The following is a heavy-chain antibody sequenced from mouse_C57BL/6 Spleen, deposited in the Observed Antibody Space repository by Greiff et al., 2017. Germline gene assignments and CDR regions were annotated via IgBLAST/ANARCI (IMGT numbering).Heavy chain of an antibody. J-gene: IGHJ1*03. Sequence: VKLQQSGAELVRPGASVTLSCKASGYTFTDYEMHWVKQTPVHGLEWIGAIDPETGGTAYNQKFKGKAILTADKSSSTAYMELRSLTSEDSAVYYCTRYYGSSYHWYFDVWGTGTTVTVSS. CDR1: GYTFTDYE. D-gene: IGHD1-1*01. CDR2: IDPETGGT. CDR3: TRYYGSSYHWYFDV. V-gene: IGHV1-15*01.